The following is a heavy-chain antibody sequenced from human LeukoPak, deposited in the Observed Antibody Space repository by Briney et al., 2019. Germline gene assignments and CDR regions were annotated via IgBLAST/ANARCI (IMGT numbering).Heavy chain of an antibody. V-gene: IGHV3-30*04. D-gene: IGHD3-9*01. CDR1: GFTFSSYA. Sequence: GGSLRLSCAASGFTFSSYAMHWVRQAPGKGLEWVAVISYDGSNKYYADSVKGRFTISRDNSKNTLYLQMNSLRAEDTAVYYCAREDDDILTGSYYLDYWGQGTLVTVSS. CDR2: ISYDGSNK. CDR3: AREDDDILTGSYYLDY. J-gene: IGHJ4*02.